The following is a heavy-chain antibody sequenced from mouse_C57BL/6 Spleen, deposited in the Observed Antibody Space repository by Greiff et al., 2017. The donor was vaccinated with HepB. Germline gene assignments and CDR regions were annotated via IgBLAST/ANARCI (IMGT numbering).Heavy chain of an antibody. CDR3: ARDAIKNYCGSSYPFAY. Sequence: VQLQQSGPVLVKPGASVKMSCKASGYTFTDYYMNWVKQSHGKSLEWIGVINPYNGGTSYNQKFKGKATLTVDKSSSTAYMELNSLTSEDSAVYYCARDAIKNYCGSSYPFAYWGQGTLVTVSA. D-gene: IGHD1-1*01. J-gene: IGHJ3*01. CDR2: INPYNGGT. V-gene: IGHV1-19*01. CDR1: GYTFTDYY.